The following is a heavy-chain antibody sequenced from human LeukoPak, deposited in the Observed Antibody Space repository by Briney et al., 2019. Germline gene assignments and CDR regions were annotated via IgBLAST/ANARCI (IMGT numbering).Heavy chain of an antibody. Sequence: GGSLRLSCAASGFTFSSYAMHWVRQAPGKGLEYVSAISSNGGSTYYANSVKGRFTISRDNSKNTLYLQMGSLRAEDMAVYYCARPDFLSGYYDYWGQGTLVTVSS. D-gene: IGHD3-3*01. CDR3: ARPDFLSGYYDY. CDR2: ISSNGGST. J-gene: IGHJ4*02. CDR1: GFTFSSYA. V-gene: IGHV3-64*01.